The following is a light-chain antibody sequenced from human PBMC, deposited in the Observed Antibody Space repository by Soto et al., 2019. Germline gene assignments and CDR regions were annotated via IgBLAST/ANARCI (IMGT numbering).Light chain of an antibody. V-gene: IGKV3D-20*02. CDR3: QQRSNWPPIP. CDR1: QSVDTF. CDR2: DAS. Sequence: EIVLTQSPGTLSLSPGERATLSCRASQSVDTFLAWYQQKPGQAPRLLIYDASSRATGIPDRFSGSGSGTDFTLTISRLEPEDFAVYYCQQRSNWPPIPFGQGTRLEIK. J-gene: IGKJ5*01.